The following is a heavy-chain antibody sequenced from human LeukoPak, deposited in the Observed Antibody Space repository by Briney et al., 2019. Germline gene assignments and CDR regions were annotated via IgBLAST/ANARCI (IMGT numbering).Heavy chain of an antibody. V-gene: IGHV4-39*01. J-gene: IGHJ5*02. CDR2: IYYRGST. D-gene: IGHD2-2*01. CDR3: ARHYLSDGILSTFDP. CDR1: GGSISSSPYY. Sequence: PSETLSLTCTVSGGSISSSPYYWGWIRQPPGKGLEWIGTIYYRGSTYSNPSLNSRVTISLDTSKNQFSLRLRSVTAADTALYYCARHYLSDGILSTFDPWGQGTLVTVSP.